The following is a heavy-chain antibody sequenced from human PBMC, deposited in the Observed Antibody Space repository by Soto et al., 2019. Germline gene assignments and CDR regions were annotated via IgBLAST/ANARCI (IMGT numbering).Heavy chain of an antibody. D-gene: IGHD6-19*01. V-gene: IGHV3-74*01. Sequence: GGSLRLSCAASGFSLSGYWMHWVSQAPGKGLVWVSRIDTYGSATKYADSVEGRFSISKDNAENTLYLQMNNLRADDTAVYYCVRVLKSIGWDNDVFDIWGQGTMVTVS. J-gene: IGHJ3*02. CDR3: VRVLKSIGWDNDVFDI. CDR1: GFSLSGYW. CDR2: IDTYGSAT.